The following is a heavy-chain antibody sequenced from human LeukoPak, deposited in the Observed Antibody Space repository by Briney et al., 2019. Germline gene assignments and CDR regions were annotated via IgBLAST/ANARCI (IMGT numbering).Heavy chain of an antibody. D-gene: IGHD2-2*01. J-gene: IGHJ3*02. V-gene: IGHV4-59*01. CDR3: AGATSREAFHI. CDR1: GGSLSNYY. CDR2: IYYSGST. Sequence: PSETLSLTCTVSGGSLSNYYWSWIRQPPGKGLEWIGYIYYSGSTNYTPSLKSRVTISINTSKNQSSLRLSSVTAADTAVYYCAGATSREAFHIWGQGTRVTVSS.